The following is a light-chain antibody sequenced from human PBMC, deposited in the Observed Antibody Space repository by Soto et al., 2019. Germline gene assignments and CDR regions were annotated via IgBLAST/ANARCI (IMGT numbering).Light chain of an antibody. CDR2: DAS. Sequence: LTQCPAPLSLATGERATLSCRASQRVXSYFVWYQQKPGQAPRMIXYDASNRATGIPARLSGSESGTDFTLTISRLEPEDFAVYFCQQYGTSTRPFAQGTKVEIK. J-gene: IGKJ1*01. CDR1: QRVXSY. V-gene: IGKV3-11*01. CDR3: QQYGTSTRP.